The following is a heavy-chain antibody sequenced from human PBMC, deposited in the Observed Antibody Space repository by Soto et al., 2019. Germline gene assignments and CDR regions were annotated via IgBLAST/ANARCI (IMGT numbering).Heavy chain of an antibody. CDR1: GGTFSSYT. CDR3: ARDSGTNIVVVPAAKSPFDY. Sequence: QVQLVQSGAEVKKPGSSVKVSCKASGGTFSSYTISWVRQAPGQGLEWMGRIIPILGIANYAQKFQGRVTITADKTTSTAYMKLSSLRSEDTAVYYCARDSGTNIVVVPAAKSPFDYWGQGTLVTVSS. J-gene: IGHJ4*02. D-gene: IGHD2-2*01. V-gene: IGHV1-69*08. CDR2: IIPILGIA.